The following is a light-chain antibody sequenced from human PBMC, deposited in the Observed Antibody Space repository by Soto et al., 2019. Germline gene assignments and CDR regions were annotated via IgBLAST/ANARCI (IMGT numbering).Light chain of an antibody. Sequence: EIVMTQSPATLSVSPGERATLSCRASQSVNRNLGWYQQKPGQAPRLLIYGASTRVTGIPARFSGTGSGTEFTLTISSLQSEDFAVYYCQQYNNWPLTFGGGTKVDIK. CDR2: GAS. CDR1: QSVNRN. V-gene: IGKV3-15*01. J-gene: IGKJ4*01. CDR3: QQYNNWPLT.